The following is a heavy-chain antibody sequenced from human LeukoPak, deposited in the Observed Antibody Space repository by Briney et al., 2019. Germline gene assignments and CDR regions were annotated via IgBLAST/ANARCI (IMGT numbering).Heavy chain of an antibody. Sequence: SVKVSCKASGGTFSSYAISWVRQAPGQGLEWMGRIIPIFGTANYAQKFQGRVTITTDESTSTAYMELSSLRSEDTAVYYCARDRGYYGPFSDAFDIWGQGTMVTVSS. J-gene: IGHJ3*02. CDR2: IIPIFGTA. CDR1: GGTFSSYA. CDR3: ARDRGYYGPFSDAFDI. D-gene: IGHD3-22*01. V-gene: IGHV1-69*05.